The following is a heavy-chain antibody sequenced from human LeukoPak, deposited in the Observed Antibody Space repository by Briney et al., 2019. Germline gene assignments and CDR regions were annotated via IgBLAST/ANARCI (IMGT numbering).Heavy chain of an antibody. CDR1: GYTFTGYY. J-gene: IGHJ5*02. CDR2: INSNTGDT. Sequence: ASVKVSCKASGYTFTGYYIHWVRQAPGQGLEWMGWINSNTGDTNYAQKFQGRVTMTRDTSICTAYMELSRLRSDDAAVYYCARDKSGHWFDPWGQGTLVTVSS. CDR3: ARDKSGHWFDP. V-gene: IGHV1-2*02.